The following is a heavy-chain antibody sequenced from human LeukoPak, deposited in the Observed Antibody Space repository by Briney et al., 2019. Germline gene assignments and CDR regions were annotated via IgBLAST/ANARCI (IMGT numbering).Heavy chain of an antibody. D-gene: IGHD6-6*01. CDR3: AREATSSSAAPQDY. CDR1: GYTFTGYY. J-gene: IGHJ4*02. CDR2: INAGNGNT. Sequence: ASVKVSCKASGYTFTGYYMHWVRQAPGQRLEWMGWINAGNGNTKYSQKFQGRVTITRDTSASTAYMELSSLRSEDTAVYYCAREATSSSAAPQDYWGQGTLVTVSS. V-gene: IGHV1-3*01.